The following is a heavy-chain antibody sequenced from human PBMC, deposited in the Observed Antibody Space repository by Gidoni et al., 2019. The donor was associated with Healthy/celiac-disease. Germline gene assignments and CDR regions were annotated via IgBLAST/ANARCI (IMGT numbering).Heavy chain of an antibody. CDR3: AKEVVLEYYLDY. D-gene: IGHD2-15*01. Sequence: EVQLLESGGGLVHPGGSLRLSCAASGFTLSSYAMSLVRKAPGKGLEWVSAISGSGGSTYYADSVKGRYTISRDNSMNTLYLQMNSPRAEDTAVDYCAKEVVLEYYLDYWGQGTLVTVSS. CDR2: ISGSGGST. J-gene: IGHJ4*02. V-gene: IGHV3-23*01. CDR1: GFTLSSYA.